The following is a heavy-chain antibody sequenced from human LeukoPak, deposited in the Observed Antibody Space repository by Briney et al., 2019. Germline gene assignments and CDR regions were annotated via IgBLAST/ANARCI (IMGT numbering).Heavy chain of an antibody. CDR1: RGSISGSIRSYS. V-gene: IGHV4-4*09. J-gene: IGHJ4*02. CDR2: ISSSGSV. CDR3: ARIPLGYSGAYYFDY. D-gene: IGHD5-12*01. Sequence: SEPLSLTCTVSRGSISGSIRSYSWSWLRQPPVKGLDWIGYISSSGSVNDNPSLRSRVTISVDTSKNQFFLNLSSVSAADTAVYYCARIPLGYSGAYYFDYWGQGTLVTVSP.